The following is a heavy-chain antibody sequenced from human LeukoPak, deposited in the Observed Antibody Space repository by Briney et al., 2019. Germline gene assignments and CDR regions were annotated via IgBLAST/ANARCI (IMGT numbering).Heavy chain of an antibody. CDR1: GGSISSSGYY. CDR2: IYYSGSA. J-gene: IGHJ5*02. V-gene: IGHV4-39*07. D-gene: IGHD3-22*01. Sequence: SETLSLTCTVSGGSISSSGYYWGWIRQPPGKGLEWIGSIYYSGSAYYNPSLESRVTISVDTSKNQFSLKLSSVTAADTAVYYCARSEYHDRSAYYCSVGCWFDPWGQGTLVTVSS. CDR3: ARSEYHDRSAYYCSVGCWFDP.